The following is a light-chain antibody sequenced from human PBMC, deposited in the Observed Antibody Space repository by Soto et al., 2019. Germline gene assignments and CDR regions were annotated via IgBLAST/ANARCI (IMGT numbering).Light chain of an antibody. V-gene: IGKV3-20*01. J-gene: IGKJ1*01. CDR3: HHYGTSWT. Sequence: EIVLTQSPGTLSLSPGERATLSCRASQSVTSSFLAWYQQKPGQAPRLLISGASSRATGIPARFSGSGSGTDFTLTISRLEPEDCAVYYCHHYGTSWTFGQGNKVEI. CDR2: GAS. CDR1: QSVTSSF.